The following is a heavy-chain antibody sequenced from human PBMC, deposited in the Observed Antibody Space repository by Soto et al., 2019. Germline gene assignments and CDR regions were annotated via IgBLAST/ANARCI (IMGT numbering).Heavy chain of an antibody. Sequence: QVQLVQSGAEVKKPGSSVKVSCKTSGDIFSGYSISWVRQAPGQGLEWMGGIIPIFGTTNYAQKFHGRVTITADKSTSTVYMDLYSLKSEDKAMYYCARELGSGYDPGDYWGQGTLVNVSS. D-gene: IGHD5-12*01. CDR1: GDIFSGYS. J-gene: IGHJ4*02. CDR3: ARELGSGYDPGDY. CDR2: IIPIFGTT. V-gene: IGHV1-69*14.